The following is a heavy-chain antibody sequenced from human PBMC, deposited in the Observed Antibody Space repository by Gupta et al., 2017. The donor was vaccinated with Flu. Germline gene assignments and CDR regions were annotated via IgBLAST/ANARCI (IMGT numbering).Heavy chain of an antibody. CDR1: GGNFENCA. D-gene: IGHD3-10*02. V-gene: IGHV1-69*17. J-gene: IGHJ4*02. CDR3: ANSPVNMLVLAAYFDS. CDR2: IVPIFGFA. Sequence: QVQLVQSGAELKKPGSSVKVCCKASGGNFENCAFSWVRHAPGQGLEWMGGIVPIFGFANYAQKFRGRVTITADKSTSTAYMELSSLNSDDTAVYYCANSPVNMLVLAAYFDSWGQGTLVTVSS.